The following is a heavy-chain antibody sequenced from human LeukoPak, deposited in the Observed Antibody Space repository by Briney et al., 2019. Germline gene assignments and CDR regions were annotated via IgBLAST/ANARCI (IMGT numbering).Heavy chain of an antibody. V-gene: IGHV4-30-2*01. Sequence: ASETLSLTCTVSGGSISSGGHYWSWIRQPPGKGLEWIGYIYHSGSTYYNPSLKSRVTISVDRSKNQFSLKLSSVTAADTAVYYCARAPYSSYGDYWGQGTLVTVAS. CDR2: IYHSGST. D-gene: IGHD3-22*01. CDR3: ARAPYSSYGDY. CDR1: GGSISSGGHY. J-gene: IGHJ4*02.